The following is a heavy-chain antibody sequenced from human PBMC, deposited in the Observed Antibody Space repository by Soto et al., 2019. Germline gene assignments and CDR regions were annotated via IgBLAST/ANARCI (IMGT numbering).Heavy chain of an antibody. Sequence: QVQLQESGPGLVKPSQTLSLTCTVSGGSISSGGYYWSWIRQHPGKGLEWIGYIYYSGSTYYNPSLKSRVTISVDTSKIQFSLKLSSVTAADTAVYYCARGFRDGYNFDAFDIWGQGTMVTVSS. CDR2: IYYSGST. CDR3: ARGFRDGYNFDAFDI. V-gene: IGHV4-31*03. D-gene: IGHD5-12*01. CDR1: GGSISSGGYY. J-gene: IGHJ3*02.